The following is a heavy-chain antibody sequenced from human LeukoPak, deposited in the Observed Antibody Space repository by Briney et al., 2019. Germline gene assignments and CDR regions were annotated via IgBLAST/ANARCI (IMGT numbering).Heavy chain of an antibody. CDR1: GGSVNSGSYY. V-gene: IGHV4-61*01. CDR3: ARLGESSGWYVY. Sequence: PSETLSLTCTVSGGSVNSGSYYWNWLRQPPGKGLEWIGYIYYGGSTNYNPSLKSRVTISVDTSKNQFSLKLSSVTAGDTAVYYWARLGESSGWYVYWGHGTLVTVSS. CDR2: IYYGGST. J-gene: IGHJ5*01. D-gene: IGHD6-19*01.